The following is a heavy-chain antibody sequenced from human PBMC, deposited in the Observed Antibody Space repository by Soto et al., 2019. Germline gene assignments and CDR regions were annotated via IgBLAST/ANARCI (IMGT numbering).Heavy chain of an antibody. CDR3: ARPKYCSGGSCYSGYFDY. Sequence: QVQLVQSGAEVKKPGSSVKVSCKASGGTFSSYAISWVRQAPGQGLEWMGGIIPIFGTANYAQKFQGRVTITADESTSTAYMELSSLRSEDTAVYYCARPKYCSGGSCYSGYFDYWGQGTLVTVSS. J-gene: IGHJ4*02. V-gene: IGHV1-69*01. CDR2: IIPIFGTA. CDR1: GGTFSSYA. D-gene: IGHD2-15*01.